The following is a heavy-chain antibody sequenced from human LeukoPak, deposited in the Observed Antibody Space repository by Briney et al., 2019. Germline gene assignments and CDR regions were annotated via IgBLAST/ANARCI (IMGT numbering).Heavy chain of an antibody. D-gene: IGHD3-22*01. Sequence: GSLRLSCAASGFTFSNAWMSWLRQPPGKGLEWIGEINHSGSTNYNPSLKSRVTISVDTSKNQFSLKLSSVTAADTAVYYCARGGPTTTYYYDSSGYYYDYWGQGTLVTVSS. CDR2: INHSGST. V-gene: IGHV4-34*01. CDR1: GFTFSNAW. CDR3: ARGGPTTTYYYDSSGYYYDY. J-gene: IGHJ4*02.